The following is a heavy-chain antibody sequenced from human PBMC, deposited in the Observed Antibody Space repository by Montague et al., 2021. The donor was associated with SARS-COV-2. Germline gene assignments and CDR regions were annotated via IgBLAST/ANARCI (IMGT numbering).Heavy chain of an antibody. CDR1: GGSISSGYCN. V-gene: IGHV4-61*02. CDR3: ARVYPVTCYFDH. Sequence: TLSLTCTVSGGSISSGYCNWSWIRRPAGKGLEWIGLIYPGGNTNSXPSLKSRVTISVDTSKNQLSLNLSSVTAADTAVYYCARVYPVTCYFDHWGRGTLVTVSS. CDR2: IYPGGNT. D-gene: IGHD2-21*02. J-gene: IGHJ4*02.